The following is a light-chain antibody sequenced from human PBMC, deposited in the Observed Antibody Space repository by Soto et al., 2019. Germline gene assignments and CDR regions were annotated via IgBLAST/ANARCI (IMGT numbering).Light chain of an antibody. V-gene: IGKV1-9*01. CDR1: QGISHD. J-gene: IGKJ4*01. Sequence: IQLTQSPSSLSASVGYRVTITCRASQGISHDLAWYQQKPGKAPKLLIYIASTLQGGVPSRFSGSGSGTDFSLTISSLQPEDVATYYCQYLNSFPLTFGGGTKVEIK. CDR2: IAS. CDR3: QYLNSFPLT.